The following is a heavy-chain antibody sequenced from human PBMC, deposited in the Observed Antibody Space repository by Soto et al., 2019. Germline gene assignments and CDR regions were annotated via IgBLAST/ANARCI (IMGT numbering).Heavy chain of an antibody. D-gene: IGHD1-26*01. CDR1: GYTFTGYY. V-gene: IGHV1-2*04. CDR2: INPNSGGT. Sequence: QVQLVQSGAEVKKPGASVKVSCKASGYTFTGYYMHWVRQAPGQGLEWMGWINPNSGGTNYAQKFQGWVTMTRDTSITTAYRERSRLRSDDTAVYYWAGAGVGAFPGDAFDIWGQGTMVTVSS. CDR3: AGAGVGAFPGDAFDI. J-gene: IGHJ3*02.